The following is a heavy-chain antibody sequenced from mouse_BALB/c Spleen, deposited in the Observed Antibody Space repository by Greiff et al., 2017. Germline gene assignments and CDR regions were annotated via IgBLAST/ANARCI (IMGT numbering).Heavy chain of an antibody. V-gene: IGHV6-6*02. CDR1: GFTFSNYW. CDR2: IRLKSNNYAT. J-gene: IGHJ2*01. D-gene: IGHD2-14*01. Sequence: EVKLLESGGGLVQPGGSMKLSCVASGFTFSNYWMNWVRQSPEKGLEWVAEIRLKSNNYATHYAESVKGRFTISRDDSKSSVYLQMNNLRAEDTGIYYCTRRGIGDFDYWGQGTTLTVSS. CDR3: TRRGIGDFDY.